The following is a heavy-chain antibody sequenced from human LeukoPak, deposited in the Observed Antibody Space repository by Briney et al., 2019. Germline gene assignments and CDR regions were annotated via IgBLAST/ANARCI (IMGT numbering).Heavy chain of an antibody. D-gene: IGHD2-2*01. J-gene: IGHJ5*02. CDR1: GYTFASYG. Sequence: ASVKVSCKASGYTFASYGISWVRQGPGQGLEWMGWISAYNGNTNYAQKLQGRVTMTTDTSTSTAYMELRSLRSDDTAVYYCARDSDCSSTSCYMNWFDPWGQGTLVTVSS. CDR3: ARDSDCSSTSCYMNWFDP. V-gene: IGHV1-18*01. CDR2: ISAYNGNT.